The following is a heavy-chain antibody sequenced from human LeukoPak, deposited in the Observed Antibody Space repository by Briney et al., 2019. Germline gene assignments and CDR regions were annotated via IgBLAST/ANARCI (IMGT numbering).Heavy chain of an antibody. Sequence: GGSLRLSCAAAGFTFSSYGMSWVRQAPGKGLEWVSAISGGSGSTYYADSVEGEFTISRDNSKNTLYLQMNSRRAEGTALYYCAKDLKAYGDKVDYWGQGTLVTVSS. J-gene: IGHJ4*02. CDR3: AKDLKAYGDKVDY. D-gene: IGHD4-17*01. CDR1: GFTFSSYG. CDR2: ISGGSGST. V-gene: IGHV3-23*01.